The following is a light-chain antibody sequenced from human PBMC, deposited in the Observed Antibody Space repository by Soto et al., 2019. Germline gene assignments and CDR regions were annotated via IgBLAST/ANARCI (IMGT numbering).Light chain of an antibody. CDR2: EVS. CDR1: SSDVGKYKY. J-gene: IGLJ1*01. Sequence: QSVLTQPASVSGSPGQSITISCTGTSSDVGKYKYVSWYQQHPGKAPKLMIYEVSNRPSGVSNRFSGSKSGNTASLTISGLQAEDETDYYCFSYKSSGTYVFGTGTNVTVL. V-gene: IGLV2-14*01. CDR3: FSYKSSGTYV.